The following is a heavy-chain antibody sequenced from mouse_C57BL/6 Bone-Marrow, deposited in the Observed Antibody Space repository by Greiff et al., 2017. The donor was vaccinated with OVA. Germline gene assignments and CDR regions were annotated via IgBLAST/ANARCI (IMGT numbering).Heavy chain of an antibody. V-gene: IGHV5-6*02. CDR3: ARPFAY. CDR1: GFTFSSYG. J-gene: IGHJ3*01. CDR2: ISSGGSYT. Sequence: EVMLVESGGDLVKPGGSLKLSCAASGFTFSSYGMSWVRQTPDKRLEWVATISSGGSYTYYPDSVKGRFTISRDNAKNTLYLQMSSLKSEDTAMYYCARPFAYGGQGTLVTVSA.